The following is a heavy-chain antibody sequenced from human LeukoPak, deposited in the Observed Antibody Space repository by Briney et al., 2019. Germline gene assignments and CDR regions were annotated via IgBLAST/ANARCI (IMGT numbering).Heavy chain of an antibody. J-gene: IGHJ6*02. V-gene: IGHV1-2*04. D-gene: IGHD6-13*01. Sequence: ASVKVSCKASGYTFTGYYMHWMRQAPGQGLEWMGCINPNSGGTNYAQKFQGWVTMTRDTSISTAYMELSRLRSDDTAVYYCARGYSSWGPYYYYGMDVWGQGIPVTVSS. CDR2: INPNSGGT. CDR3: ARGYSSWGPYYYYGMDV. CDR1: GYTFTGYY.